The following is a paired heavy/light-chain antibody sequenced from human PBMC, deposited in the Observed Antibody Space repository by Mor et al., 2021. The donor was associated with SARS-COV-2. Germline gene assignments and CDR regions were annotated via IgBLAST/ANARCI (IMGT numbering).Light chain of an antibody. J-gene: IGKJ4*01. CDR2: AAS. V-gene: IGKV1-39*01. CDR1: RNISTY. CDR3: QQSYSTPLT. Sequence: DIQMTQSPSSLSASVGDRVTITCRTSRNISTYLNWYQQKPGKAPNLLIYAASSLQRGVPSRFSGRVSGTDFTLTISSLQPEDFATYHCQQSYSTPLTFGGGTKVEIK.
Heavy chain of an antibody. J-gene: IGHJ5*02. D-gene: IGHD3-3*01. V-gene: IGHV4-34*02. CDR2: INDSGST. CDR3: ARKTIFGVVMHRPKFDP. CDR1: GGSFSGYF. Sequence: QVQLQQWGAGLLKPSETLSLTCAVYGGSFSGYFWNWIRQPPGKGLEWIGEINDSGSTNYNPSLKSRVTISVDTSKNQFFLRLSSVTAADTAVYYCARKTIFGVVMHRPKFDPWGQGTLVTVSS.